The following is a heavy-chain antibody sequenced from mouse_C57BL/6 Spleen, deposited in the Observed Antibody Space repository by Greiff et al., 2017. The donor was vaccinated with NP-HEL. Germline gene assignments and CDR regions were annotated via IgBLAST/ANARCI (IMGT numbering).Heavy chain of an antibody. CDR3: ANYYGSSYGWFAY. CDR2: INPNNGGT. CDR1: GYTFTDYY. D-gene: IGHD1-1*01. Sequence: EVQLQQSGPELVKPGASVKISCKASGYTFTDYYMNWVKQSHGKSLEWIGDINPNNGGTSYNQKFKGKATLTVDKSSSTAYMELRSLTSEDSAVYYCANYYGSSYGWFAYWGQGTLVTVSA. J-gene: IGHJ3*01. V-gene: IGHV1-26*01.